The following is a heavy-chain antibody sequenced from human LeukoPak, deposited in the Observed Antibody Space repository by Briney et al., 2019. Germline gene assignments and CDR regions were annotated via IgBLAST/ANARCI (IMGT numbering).Heavy chain of an antibody. J-gene: IGHJ4*02. CDR2: ISSSSSYI. V-gene: IGHV3-21*01. CDR1: GFTFSSYS. D-gene: IGHD4-11*01. Sequence: GGSLRLSCAASGFTFSSYSMNWVRQAPGKGLECVSSISSSSSYIYYADSVKGRFTISRDNAKNSLYLQMNSLRAEDRAVYYCARDYSNYGFLGYWGQGTLVTVSS. CDR3: ARDYSNYGFLGY.